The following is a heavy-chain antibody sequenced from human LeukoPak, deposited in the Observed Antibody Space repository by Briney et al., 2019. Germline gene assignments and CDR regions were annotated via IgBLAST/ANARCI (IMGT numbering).Heavy chain of an antibody. J-gene: IGHJ4*02. V-gene: IGHV4-39*01. CDR2: VCYSGTT. CDR3: ARQSPGMTTVTD. CDR1: GDSISSSTYY. D-gene: IGHD4-17*01. Sequence: SETLSLTCTVSGDSISSSTYYWGWIRQPPGKELEWIGSVCYSGTTYSNPSLRSRVTISVDTSKSHFSLKLSSVTAADTAVYYCARQSPGMTTVTDWGQGTLVTVSS.